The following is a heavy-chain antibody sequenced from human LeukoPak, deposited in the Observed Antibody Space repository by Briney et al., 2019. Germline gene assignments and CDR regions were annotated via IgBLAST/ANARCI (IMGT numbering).Heavy chain of an antibody. J-gene: IGHJ4*02. Sequence: SETLSLTCAVYGGSFSGYYWSWIRQPPGKGLEWIGEINHSGSTNYNPSLKSRVTISVDTSKNQFSLKLSSVTAADTAVYYCARVGGSGWYRNFDYWGQGTLVAVSS. CDR3: ARVGGSGWYRNFDY. CDR2: INHSGST. CDR1: GGSFSGYY. V-gene: IGHV4-34*01. D-gene: IGHD6-19*01.